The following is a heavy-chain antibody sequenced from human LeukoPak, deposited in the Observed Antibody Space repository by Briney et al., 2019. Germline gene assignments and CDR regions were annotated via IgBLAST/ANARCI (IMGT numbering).Heavy chain of an antibody. J-gene: IGHJ5*02. V-gene: IGHV1-2*02. CDR2: INPNSGGT. Sequence: ASVKVSCKASGYTFTGYYMHWARQAPGQGLEWMGWINPNSGGTNYAQKFQGRVTMTRDTSISTAYMELSRLRSDDTAVYYCARVAVVARQTFDPWGQGTLVTVSS. CDR1: GYTFTGYY. D-gene: IGHD2-15*01. CDR3: ARVAVVARQTFDP.